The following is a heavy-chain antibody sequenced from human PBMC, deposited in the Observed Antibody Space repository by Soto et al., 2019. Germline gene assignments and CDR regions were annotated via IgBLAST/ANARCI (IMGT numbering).Heavy chain of an antibody. CDR3: ARGRYGDY. D-gene: IGHD1-1*01. V-gene: IGHV1-18*01. CDR2: ISAHNGNT. Sequence: QVHLGQSEAEVKKPGASVKVSCKGSGYGFTTYGITWVRQAPGQGLEWMAWISAHNGNTNYAQKLQGRVTVTRDTSTSTAYTELRSLRSDDTAVYYCARGRYGDYWGQGALVTVSS. CDR1: GYGFTTYG. J-gene: IGHJ4*02.